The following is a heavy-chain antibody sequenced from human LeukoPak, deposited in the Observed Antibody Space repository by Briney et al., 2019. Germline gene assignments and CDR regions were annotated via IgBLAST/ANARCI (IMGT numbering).Heavy chain of an antibody. Sequence: GGSLRLSCAASGFTFSSYSMNWVRQAPGKGLEWVSSISSSSSYIYYADSVKGRFTISRDNVKNSLYLQMSSLRAEDTAVYYCARESTSERPGCWGQGTLVTVSS. J-gene: IGHJ4*02. CDR1: GFTFSSYS. D-gene: IGHD1-1*01. CDR2: ISSSSSYI. V-gene: IGHV3-21*01. CDR3: ARESTSERPGC.